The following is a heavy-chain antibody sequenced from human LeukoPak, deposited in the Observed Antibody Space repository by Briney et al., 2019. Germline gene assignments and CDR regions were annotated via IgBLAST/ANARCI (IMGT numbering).Heavy chain of an antibody. V-gene: IGHV4-59*01. CDR2: ISYTGST. CDR3: ARYSRVLNWFDP. J-gene: IGHJ5*02. D-gene: IGHD2-15*01. Sequence: SEILSLICTVSGGSISSYYWSWIRQPPGKGLGWIGYISYTGSTNYNPSLTSRVTMSVDTSENQFSLKLSSVTAADTAVYYCARYSRVLNWFDPWGQGTLVTVSS. CDR1: GGSISSYY.